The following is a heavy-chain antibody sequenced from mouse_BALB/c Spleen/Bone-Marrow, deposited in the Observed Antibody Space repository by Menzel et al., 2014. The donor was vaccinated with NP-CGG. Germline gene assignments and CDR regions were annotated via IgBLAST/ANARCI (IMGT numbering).Heavy chain of an antibody. CDR1: GYTFTDYY. V-gene: IGHV1-26*01. CDR3: AMGVRLYWYFDV. D-gene: IGHD2-14*01. Sequence: VQLKESGPELVKPGASVKMSCKASGYTFTDYYMKWVKQSHGESLEWIGDINPINGDTFYNQKFKGRATLTVDESSSTAYMQLDSLTSEDSAVYYCAMGVRLYWYFDVWGAGTTVTVS. CDR2: INPINGDT. J-gene: IGHJ1*01.